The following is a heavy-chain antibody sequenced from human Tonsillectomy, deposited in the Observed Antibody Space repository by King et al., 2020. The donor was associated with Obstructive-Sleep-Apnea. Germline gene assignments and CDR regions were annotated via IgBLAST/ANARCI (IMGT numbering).Heavy chain of an antibody. J-gene: IGHJ4*02. V-gene: IGHV3-73*02. CDR1: GFTFSGSA. CDR2: IRSKANRYAT. CDR3: TRHCESDIVVVEGPDY. Sequence: VQLVESGGGLVQPGGSLKLSCAASGFTFSGSAMHWVRQASGKGLEWFGRIRSKANRYATAYAASVKGRFTISRDDSKKTAYLQMNSLKPEDTAVDYCTRHCESDIVVVEGPDYWGQGTLVTVSS. D-gene: IGHD2-2*01.